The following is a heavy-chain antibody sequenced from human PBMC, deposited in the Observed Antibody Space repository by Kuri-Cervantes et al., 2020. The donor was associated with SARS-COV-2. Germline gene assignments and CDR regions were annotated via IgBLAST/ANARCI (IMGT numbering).Heavy chain of an antibody. V-gene: IGHV3-15*01. CDR3: TTPVWPYGY. J-gene: IGHJ4*02. D-gene: IGHD3-16*01. CDR1: GFTFSSYW. Sequence: ETLSLTCAASGFTFSSYWMHWVRQAPGKGLEWVGRIKSKADGGTTDYAAPVKGRFTISRDDSKNTLYPQMNSLKTEDTAVYYCTTPVWPYGYWGQGTLVTVSS. CDR2: IKSKADGGTT.